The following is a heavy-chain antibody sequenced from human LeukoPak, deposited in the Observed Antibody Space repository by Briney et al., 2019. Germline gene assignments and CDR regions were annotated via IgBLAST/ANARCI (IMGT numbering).Heavy chain of an antibody. Sequence: TGGSLRLSCAASGFTFSSYAMHWVRQAPGKGLEWVAVISYDGSNKYYADSVKGRFTISRDNSKNTLYLQMNSLRAEGTAVYYCARDLESSYYGSGSPFNWFDPWGQGTLVTVSS. J-gene: IGHJ5*02. CDR3: ARDLESSYYGSGSPFNWFDP. V-gene: IGHV3-30*04. CDR2: ISYDGSNK. D-gene: IGHD3-10*01. CDR1: GFTFSSYA.